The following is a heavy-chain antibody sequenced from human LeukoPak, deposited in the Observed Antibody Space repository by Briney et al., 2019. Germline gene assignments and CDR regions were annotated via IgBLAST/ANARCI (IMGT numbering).Heavy chain of an antibody. V-gene: IGHV3-21*01. Sequence: GGSLRLPCAASGFTFSSYSMNWVRQAPVKGLEWVSSISSSSSYIYYADSVKGRFTISRDNAKNSLYLQMNSLRAEDTAVYYCARDSYYWNYRPNHYWGQGTLVTVSS. CDR1: GFTFSSYS. CDR2: ISSSSSYI. CDR3: ARDSYYWNYRPNHY. J-gene: IGHJ4*02. D-gene: IGHD1-7*01.